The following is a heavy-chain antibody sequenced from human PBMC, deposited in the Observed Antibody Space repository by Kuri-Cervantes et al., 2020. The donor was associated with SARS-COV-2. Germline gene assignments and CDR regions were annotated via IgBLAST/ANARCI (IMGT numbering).Heavy chain of an antibody. CDR3: ARQGGYSSSSLDY. J-gene: IGHJ4*02. CDR2: IYHSGST. V-gene: IGHV4-38-2*01. D-gene: IGHD6-6*01. Sequence: SETLSLTCAASGYSISSGYYWGWIRQPPGKGLEWIGSIYHSGSTYYNPSLKSRVTISVDTSKNQFSLKLSSVTAADTAVYYCARQGGYSSSSLDYLGQGTLVTVSS. CDR1: GYSISSGYY.